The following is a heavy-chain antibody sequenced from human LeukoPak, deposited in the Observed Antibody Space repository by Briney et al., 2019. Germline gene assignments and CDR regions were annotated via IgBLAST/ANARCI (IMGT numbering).Heavy chain of an antibody. D-gene: IGHD3-3*01. J-gene: IGHJ4*02. CDR2: IYSGGST. CDR1: GFTVSSNY. V-gene: IGHV3-66*01. Sequence: GGSLRLSCAASGFTVSSNYMSWVRQAPGKGLEWVSVIYSGGSTYYADSVKGRFTISRDNSKNTLYLQMNSLRAGDTAVYYCARTNLRFLEWLLDYWGQGTLVTVSS. CDR3: ARTNLRFLEWLLDY.